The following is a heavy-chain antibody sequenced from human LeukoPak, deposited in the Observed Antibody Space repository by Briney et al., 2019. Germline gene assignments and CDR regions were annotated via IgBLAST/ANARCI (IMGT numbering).Heavy chain of an antibody. J-gene: IGHJ4*02. Sequence: ASVKVSCKASGYTFTSYAMHWVRQAPGQRLEWMGWINAGNGNTKYSQEFQGRVTITRDTSASTAYMELSSLRSEDMAVYYCARGRRYYYGSGSSYYFDYWGQGTLVTVSS. CDR1: GYTFTSYA. V-gene: IGHV1-3*03. CDR3: ARGRRYYYGSGSSYYFDY. CDR2: INAGNGNT. D-gene: IGHD3-10*01.